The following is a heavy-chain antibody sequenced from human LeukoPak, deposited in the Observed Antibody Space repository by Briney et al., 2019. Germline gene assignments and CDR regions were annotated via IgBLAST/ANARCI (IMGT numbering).Heavy chain of an antibody. D-gene: IGHD3-10*01. CDR3: ARGYYYGSGRGDFDY. CDR2: IYYSGST. Sequence: SETLSLTCTVSGGSISSSSYYWGWIRQPPGKGLEWIGSIYYSGSTYYNPSLKGRVTISVDTSKNQFSLKLSSVTAADTAVYYCARGYYYGSGRGDFDYWGQGTLVTVSS. CDR1: GGSISSSSYY. J-gene: IGHJ4*02. V-gene: IGHV4-39*01.